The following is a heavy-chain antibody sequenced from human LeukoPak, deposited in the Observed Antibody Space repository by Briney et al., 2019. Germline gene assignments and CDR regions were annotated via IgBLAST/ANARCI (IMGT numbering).Heavy chain of an antibody. CDR2: IYYSGST. D-gene: IGHD6-13*01. Sequence: PSETLSLTCTVSGGSISSSSYYWGWIRQPPGKGLEWIGCIYYSGSTYYNPSLKSRVTISVDTSKNQFSLKLSSVTAADTAVYYCARDKGYSSSWYPGFDYWGQGTLVTVSS. CDR3: ARDKGYSSSWYPGFDY. CDR1: GGSISSSSYY. J-gene: IGHJ4*02. V-gene: IGHV4-39*07.